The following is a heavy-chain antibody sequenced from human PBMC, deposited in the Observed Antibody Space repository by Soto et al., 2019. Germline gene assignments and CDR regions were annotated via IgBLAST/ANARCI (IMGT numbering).Heavy chain of an antibody. CDR1: GLSLSTTGVG. D-gene: IGHD2-21*02. CDR3: VQSRCGGDCLQSYSSHSYYGLDV. CDR2: IYWDDDK. V-gene: IGHV2-5*02. J-gene: IGHJ6*02. Sequence: QITLKESGPTLVKPTQTLTLTCTFSGLSLSTTGVGVGWIRQPPGKALELLALIYWDDDKRYSPSLKSRLTITKDTSKNQVVLTMTNMVPVDTATYYCVQSRCGGDCLQSYSSHSYYGLDVWGQGTTVTVSS.